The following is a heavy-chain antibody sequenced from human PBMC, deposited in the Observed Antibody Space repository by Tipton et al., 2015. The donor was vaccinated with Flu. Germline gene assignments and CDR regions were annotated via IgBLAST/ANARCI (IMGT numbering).Heavy chain of an antibody. CDR2: IYAGGAT. CDR3: ARGAGGSPSYY. J-gene: IGHJ4*02. CDR1: GFTVSSNS. V-gene: IGHV3-53*01. D-gene: IGHD2-15*01. Sequence: SLRLSCAASGFTVSSNSMSWVRRAPGKGLEWVSVIYAGGATYYADSVKGRFTISRDNSKNTVYLQIDSLRAEDTAVYYCARGAGGSPSYYWGQGTLVTVSS.